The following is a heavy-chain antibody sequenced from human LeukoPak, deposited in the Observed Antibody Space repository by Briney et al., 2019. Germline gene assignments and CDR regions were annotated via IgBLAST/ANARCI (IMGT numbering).Heavy chain of an antibody. Sequence: PSETLSLTCTVSGGSTSSYYWSWIRQPAGKGLEWIGRIYTSGSTNYNPSLKSRVTMSVDTSKNQFSLKLSSVTAADTAVYYCARDRDLWFGEVIFDYWGQGTLVTVSS. CDR3: ARDRDLWFGEVIFDY. CDR1: GGSTSSYY. D-gene: IGHD3-10*01. V-gene: IGHV4-4*07. J-gene: IGHJ4*02. CDR2: IYTSGST.